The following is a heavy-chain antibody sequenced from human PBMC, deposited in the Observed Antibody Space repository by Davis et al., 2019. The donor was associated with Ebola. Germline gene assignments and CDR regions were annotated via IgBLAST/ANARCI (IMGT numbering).Heavy chain of an antibody. D-gene: IGHD6-6*01. Sequence: GESLKISCAASAFNFSDFYMSWIRQAPGKGLEWLSYISSLGTSTNYADSVKGRFTISRDNAKNTLYLEMNSLRAEDTAVYFCAREPIAARRYWYYDVWGRGTLVSVSS. J-gene: IGHJ2*01. CDR2: ISSLGTST. CDR1: AFNFSDFY. V-gene: IGHV3-11*06. CDR3: AREPIAARRYWYYDV.